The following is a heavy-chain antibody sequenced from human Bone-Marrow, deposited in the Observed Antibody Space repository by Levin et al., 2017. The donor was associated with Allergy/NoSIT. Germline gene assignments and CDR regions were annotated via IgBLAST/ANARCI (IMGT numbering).Heavy chain of an antibody. CDR3: ARDLRYCSSTSCPNDAFDI. Sequence: SQTLSLTCAVSGYSISSGYYWGWIRQPPGKGLEWIGSIYHSGSTYYNPSLKSRVTISVDTSKNQFSLKLSSVTAADTAVYYCARDLRYCSSTSCPNDAFDIWGQGTMVTVSS. CDR1: GYSISSGYY. J-gene: IGHJ3*02. V-gene: IGHV4-38-2*02. D-gene: IGHD2-2*01. CDR2: IYHSGST.